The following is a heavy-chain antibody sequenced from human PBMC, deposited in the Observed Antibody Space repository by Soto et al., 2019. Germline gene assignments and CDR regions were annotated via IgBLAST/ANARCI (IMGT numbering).Heavy chain of an antibody. CDR3: ARDGVSGYDFDY. J-gene: IGHJ4*02. V-gene: IGHV4-59*12. CDR2: IYYSGST. D-gene: IGHD5-12*01. CDR1: GGSISSYY. Sequence: SETLSLTWTVSGGSISSYYWSWIRQPPGKGLEWIGYIYYSGSTNYNPSLKSRVTISVDTSKNQFSLKLSSVTAADTAVYYCARDGVSGYDFDYWGQGTLVTVSS.